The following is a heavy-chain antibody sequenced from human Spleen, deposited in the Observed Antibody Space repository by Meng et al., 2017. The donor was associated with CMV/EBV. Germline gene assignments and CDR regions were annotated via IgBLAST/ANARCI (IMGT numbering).Heavy chain of an antibody. Sequence: GESLKISCVASGFTFSPYSMNWVRQAPGKGLEWVAVVSYDGSNKFYADSVKGRFTVSRDNSNDTLSLHMNSLRPDDTAVYWCARGYYYDSTASSGGGFDIWGQGTMVTVSS. CDR3: ARGYYYDSTASSGGGFDI. J-gene: IGHJ3*02. D-gene: IGHD3-22*01. CDR1: GFTFSPYS. CDR2: VSYDGSNK. V-gene: IGHV3-30*03.